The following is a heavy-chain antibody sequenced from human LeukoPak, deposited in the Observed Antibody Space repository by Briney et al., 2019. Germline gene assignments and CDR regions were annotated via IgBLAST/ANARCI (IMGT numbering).Heavy chain of an antibody. D-gene: IGHD4-17*01. Sequence: GGSLRLSCAASGFTFSSYSMNWVRQAPGKGLEWVLSISSSSSYIYYADSVKGRFTISRDNAKNSLYLQMNSLRAEDTAVYYCARDPGAYGDYVFRYFYYYGMDVWGQGTTVTVSS. CDR2: ISSSSSYI. V-gene: IGHV3-21*01. CDR3: ARDPGAYGDYVFRYFYYYGMDV. CDR1: GFTFSSYS. J-gene: IGHJ6*02.